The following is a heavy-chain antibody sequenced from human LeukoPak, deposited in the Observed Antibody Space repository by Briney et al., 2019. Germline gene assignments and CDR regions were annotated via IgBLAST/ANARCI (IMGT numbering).Heavy chain of an antibody. CDR1: GGSISSSSYY. Sequence: SETLSLTCTVSGGSISSSSYYWGWIRQPPGKGLEWIGSIYYSGSTYYNPSLKSRVTISVDTSKNQFSLKLSSVTAADTAVYYCARTYYDILTGYSHDAFDIWGQGTMVTVSS. D-gene: IGHD3-9*01. CDR2: IYYSGST. V-gene: IGHV4-39*07. J-gene: IGHJ3*02. CDR3: ARTYYDILTGYSHDAFDI.